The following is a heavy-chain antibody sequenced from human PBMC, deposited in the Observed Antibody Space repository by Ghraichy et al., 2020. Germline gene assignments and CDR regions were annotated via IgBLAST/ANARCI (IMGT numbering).Heavy chain of an antibody. D-gene: IGHD3-9*01. CDR3: ARGNPGYYYAFDI. J-gene: IGHJ3*02. V-gene: IGHV4-39*07. Sequence: SETLSLTCTVSGGSISSSSYYWGWIRQPPGKGLEWIGSIYYSGSTYYNPSLKSRVTISVDTSKNQFSLKLSSVTAADTAVYYCARGNPGYYYAFDIWGQGTMVTVSS. CDR1: GGSISSSSYY. CDR2: IYYSGST.